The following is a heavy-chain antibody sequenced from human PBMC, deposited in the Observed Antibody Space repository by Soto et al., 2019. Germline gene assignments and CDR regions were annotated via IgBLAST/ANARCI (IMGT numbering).Heavy chain of an antibody. CDR1: GGTFSSYA. J-gene: IGHJ6*02. V-gene: IGHV1-69*12. D-gene: IGHD3-22*01. CDR2: IIPIFGTA. Sequence: QVQLVQSGAEVKKPGSSVKVSCKASGGTFSSYAISWVRQAPGQGLEWMGGIIPIFGTANYAQKFQGRVTITADESTSTAYMELSSLRSEDTAVYYCARDGGYYYDSSGPARDYGMDVWGQGTTVTVSS. CDR3: ARDGGYYYDSSGPARDYGMDV.